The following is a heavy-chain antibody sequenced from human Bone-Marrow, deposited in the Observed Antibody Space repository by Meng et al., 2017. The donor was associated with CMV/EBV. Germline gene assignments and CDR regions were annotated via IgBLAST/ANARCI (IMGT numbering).Heavy chain of an antibody. Sequence: ASVKVSCKASGYTFTGYYIHWVRQAPGQGLEWVGWINPESGETNYARQFQGRVTMTRDTSISTVFVELRRVRLDDTAVFYCARDDSGSYYGTFDHWGQGSLVTVSS. CDR1: GYTFTGYY. D-gene: IGHD1-26*01. CDR3: ARDDSGSYYGTFDH. J-gene: IGHJ4*02. CDR2: INPESGET. V-gene: IGHV1-2*02.